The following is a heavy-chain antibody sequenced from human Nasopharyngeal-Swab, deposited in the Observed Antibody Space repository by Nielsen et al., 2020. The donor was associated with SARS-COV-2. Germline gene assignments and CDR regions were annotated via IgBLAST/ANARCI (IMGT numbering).Heavy chain of an antibody. CDR2: INAGNSNT. Sequence: ASVKVSCKASGYTFTSYAMHWVRQAPGQRLEWMGWINAGNSNTKYSQKFQGRVTITRDTSATTAYMELSSLRSEDTAVYYCATDYTGTTDMDVWGKGTTVTVSS. V-gene: IGHV1-3*01. J-gene: IGHJ6*03. CDR1: GYTFTSYA. D-gene: IGHD1-1*01. CDR3: ATDYTGTTDMDV.